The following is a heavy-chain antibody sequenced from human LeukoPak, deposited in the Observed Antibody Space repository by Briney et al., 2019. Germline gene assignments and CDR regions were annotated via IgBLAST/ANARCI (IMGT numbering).Heavy chain of an antibody. Sequence: GGSLRLSCAASGFTVSTYSMNWVRQAAGKGLEWVSSISSTRTYISDADSVKGRLSISRDNAKNSLYLQINSLRAEDTAVYYCARGPRAALFGVVKGAFDIWGQGTVVTVSS. D-gene: IGHD3-16*01. CDR3: ARGPRAALFGVVKGAFDI. CDR2: ISSTRTYI. V-gene: IGHV3-21*01. CDR1: GFTVSTYS. J-gene: IGHJ3*02.